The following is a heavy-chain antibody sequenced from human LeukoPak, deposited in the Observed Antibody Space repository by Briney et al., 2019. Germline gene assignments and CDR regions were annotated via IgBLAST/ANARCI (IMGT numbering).Heavy chain of an antibody. Sequence: PGGSLRLSCAASGFTFSSYSMNWVRQAPGKGLEWVSSISSSSSYIYYADSVKGRFTISRDNAKNSLYLQMNSLRAEDTAVYYCARDPGTTVTTTGDHYWGQGTLVTVSS. J-gene: IGHJ4*02. CDR3: ARDPGTTVTTTGDHY. CDR2: ISSSSSYI. CDR1: GFTFSSYS. V-gene: IGHV3-21*01. D-gene: IGHD4-17*01.